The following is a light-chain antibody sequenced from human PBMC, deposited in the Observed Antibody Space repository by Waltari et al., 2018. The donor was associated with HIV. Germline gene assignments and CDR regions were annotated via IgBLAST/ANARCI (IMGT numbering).Light chain of an antibody. CDR3: QQYGTSPYT. J-gene: IGKJ2*01. Sequence: ENVLTQSPGTLSLSTGERATLPCRASRSVGSNHLTWYQQRPGQAPRLLLYAASTRATAIPDRFSGSGSGTDFTLTISRLEPEDFAVYYCQQYGTSPYTFGQGTKVEI. CDR1: RSVGSNH. V-gene: IGKV3-20*01. CDR2: AAS.